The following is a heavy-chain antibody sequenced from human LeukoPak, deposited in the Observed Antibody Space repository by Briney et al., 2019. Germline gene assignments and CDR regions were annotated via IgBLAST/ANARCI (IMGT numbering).Heavy chain of an antibody. Sequence: ASVKVSCKASVYTFTGYYVHWVRQAPGQGLEWMGWINPNSGGTNYAQKFQGRVTMTRDTSISTAYMELSRLRSDDTAVYYCARGTYSYGPFDYWGQGTLVTVSS. CDR1: VYTFTGYY. V-gene: IGHV1-2*02. J-gene: IGHJ4*02. CDR2: INPNSGGT. CDR3: ARGTYSYGPFDY. D-gene: IGHD5-18*01.